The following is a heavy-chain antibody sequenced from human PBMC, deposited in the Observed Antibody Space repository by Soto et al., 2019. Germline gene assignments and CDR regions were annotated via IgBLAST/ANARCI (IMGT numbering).Heavy chain of an antibody. CDR1: GITFTNAW. V-gene: IGHV3-15*01. CDR2: IKNRADGGTA. D-gene: IGHD4-17*01. J-gene: IGHJ4*02. CDR3: TTDPGDYEDF. Sequence: EVQLVESGGDLVKPGGCLRLSCAASGITFTNAWMSWVRQAPGKGLEWVGRIKNRADGGTADYAGPVRGRFTISRDDSKNTLFLQMNSLEAEDTAVYYCTTDPGDYEDFWGQGTLVTVS.